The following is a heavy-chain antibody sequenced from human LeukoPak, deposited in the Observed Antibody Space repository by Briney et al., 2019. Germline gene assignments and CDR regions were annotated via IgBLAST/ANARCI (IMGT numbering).Heavy chain of an antibody. Sequence: PSETLSLTCTVSGGSISIGSYYWSWIRQPAGKGLEWIGRIYTGGSTNYNSSLKSRVTISVDTSKNQFSLKLSSVTAADTAVYYCARDLGYCSGGSCYTSWFDPWGQGTLVTVSS. J-gene: IGHJ5*02. CDR1: GGSISIGSYY. D-gene: IGHD2-15*01. V-gene: IGHV4-61*02. CDR3: ARDLGYCSGGSCYTSWFDP. CDR2: IYTGGST.